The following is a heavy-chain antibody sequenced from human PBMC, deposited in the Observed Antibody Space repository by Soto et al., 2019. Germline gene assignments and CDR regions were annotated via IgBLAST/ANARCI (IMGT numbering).Heavy chain of an antibody. CDR2: ISSSSGYI. V-gene: IGHV3-21*01. D-gene: IGHD5-18*01. Sequence: GGSLRLSCAASGFTFSTYSMNWVRQAPGKGLEWVSSISSSSGYIYYADSVKGRFTISRDDAKNSLSLQMNSLRAEDTAVYYCARVRSYSYGQGYGMDVWGQGTTVTVSS. CDR1: GFTFSTYS. CDR3: ARVRSYSYGQGYGMDV. J-gene: IGHJ6*02.